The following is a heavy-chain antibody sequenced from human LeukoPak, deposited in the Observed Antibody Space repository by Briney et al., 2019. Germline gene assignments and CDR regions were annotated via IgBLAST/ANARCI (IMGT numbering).Heavy chain of an antibody. CDR2: ISSSSSTI. Sequence: GGSLRLSCAASGFTFSSYSMNWVRQAPGKGLEWVSYISSSSSTIYYADSVKGRFTISRDNAKNSLYLQMNSLRAEDTAVYYCATAYDSSGYYYPNYYGMDVWGQGTTVTVSS. CDR1: GFTFSSYS. J-gene: IGHJ6*02. D-gene: IGHD3-22*01. CDR3: ATAYDSSGYYYPNYYGMDV. V-gene: IGHV3-48*01.